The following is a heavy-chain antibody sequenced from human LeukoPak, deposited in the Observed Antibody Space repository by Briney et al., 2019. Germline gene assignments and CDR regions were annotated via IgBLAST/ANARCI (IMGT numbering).Heavy chain of an antibody. J-gene: IGHJ4*02. V-gene: IGHV3-64D*06. CDR2: ISSNGGST. CDR1: GFTFSSYA. D-gene: IGHD2-15*01. Sequence: GGSLRLSCSASGFTFSSYAMHWVRQAPGKGLEYVSAISSNGGSTYYADSVKGRFTISRDNSKNTLYLQMSSLKAEDTAVYYCAKQLGYCSDGSCYFPYWGQGTLVTVSS. CDR3: AKQLGYCSDGSCYFPY.